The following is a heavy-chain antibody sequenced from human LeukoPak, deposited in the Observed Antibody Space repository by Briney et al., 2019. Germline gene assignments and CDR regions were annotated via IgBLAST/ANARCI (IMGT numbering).Heavy chain of an antibody. Sequence: GRSLRLSCAASGFTFSGYGMHWVRQAPGKGLEWVAIIWYDGGTKYYADSVKGRFTISRDNSNNTLYLQMNNLRAEDTAIYYCVRCSPYWYMDVWGKGTTVTVSS. D-gene: IGHD2-15*01. J-gene: IGHJ6*03. CDR2: IWYDGGTK. CDR3: VRCSPYWYMDV. V-gene: IGHV3-33*01. CDR1: GFTFSGYG.